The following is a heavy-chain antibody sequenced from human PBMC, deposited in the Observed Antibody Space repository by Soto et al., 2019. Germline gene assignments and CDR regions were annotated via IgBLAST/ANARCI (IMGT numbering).Heavy chain of an antibody. CDR3: AKRRVAAGHFDY. CDR1: GFTFSSYA. J-gene: IGHJ4*02. V-gene: IGHV3-23*01. Sequence: VQLLESGGGLVQPEGSLRLSCAASGFTFSSYAMGWVRQGPGKGLEWVAVVSIGGSTHYADSVRGRFTISRDNSKNTLSLQMNSLTAEDTAVYSCAKRRVAAGHFDYWGQGALVTVSS. D-gene: IGHD6-13*01. CDR2: VSIGGST.